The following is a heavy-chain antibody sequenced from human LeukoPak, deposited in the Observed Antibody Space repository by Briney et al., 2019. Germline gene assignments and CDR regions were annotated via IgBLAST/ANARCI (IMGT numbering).Heavy chain of an antibody. CDR1: GGSISSSSYY. CDR2: IYTSGST. D-gene: IGHD3-22*01. V-gene: IGHV4-61*02. CDR3: ARESYYYDSSGSDY. Sequence: SETLSLTCTVSGGSISSSSYYWSWIRQPAGKGLEWIGRIYTSGSTNYNPSLKSRVTISVDTSKNQFSLKLSSVTAADTAVYYCARESYYYDSSGSDYWGQGTLVTVSS. J-gene: IGHJ4*02.